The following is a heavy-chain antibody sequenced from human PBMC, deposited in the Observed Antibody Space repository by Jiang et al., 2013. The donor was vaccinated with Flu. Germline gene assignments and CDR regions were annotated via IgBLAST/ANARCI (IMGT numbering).Heavy chain of an antibody. Sequence: YWISWVRQMPGKGLEWMGGLILVTLIPTTARPSQGHVTISADKSISTAYLQWSSLKASDTAMYYCAIEIAAAGVPLHYWGQGTLVTVSS. D-gene: IGHD6-13*01. CDR2: LILVTLIP. J-gene: IGHJ4*02. CDR3: AIEIAAAGVPLHY. CDR1: YW. V-gene: IGHV5-10-1*01.